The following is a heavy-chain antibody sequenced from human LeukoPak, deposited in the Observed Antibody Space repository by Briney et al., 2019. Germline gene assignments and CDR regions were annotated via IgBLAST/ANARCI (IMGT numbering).Heavy chain of an antibody. CDR1: GFTFSSYN. Sequence: PGGSLRLSCADSGFTFSSYNMNWVRQAPGKGLEWVSSISSSSSYIYYADSVKGRFTISRDNAKNSLYLQMNSLRAEDTAVYYCARTVNYYYYMDVWGKGTTVTVSS. V-gene: IGHV3-21*01. CDR2: ISSSSSYI. CDR3: ARTVNYYYYMDV. D-gene: IGHD3-10*01. J-gene: IGHJ6*03.